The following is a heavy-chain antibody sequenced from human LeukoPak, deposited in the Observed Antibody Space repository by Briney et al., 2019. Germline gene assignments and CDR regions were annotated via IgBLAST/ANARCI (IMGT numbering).Heavy chain of an antibody. V-gene: IGHV1-2*02. CDR2: INPNGGGT. CDR3: AREKRVAGSRGGFDP. CDR1: GYTFTGYY. D-gene: IGHD6-19*01. J-gene: IGHJ5*02. Sequence: ASVKVSCKASGYTFTGYYMHWVRQAPGQGLVWMGWINPNGGGTNFAQKFQGRATMTRDTSISTAYMELSRLRSDDTAVYYCAREKRVAGSRGGFDPWGQGTLVTVSS.